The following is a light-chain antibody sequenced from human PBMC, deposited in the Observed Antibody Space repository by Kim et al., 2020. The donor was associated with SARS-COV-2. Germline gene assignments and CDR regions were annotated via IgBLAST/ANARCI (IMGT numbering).Light chain of an antibody. CDR1: QRISSY. CDR2: SAS. CDR3: QQSYSTPRT. V-gene: IGKV1-39*01. J-gene: IGKJ1*01. Sequence: CVGIRVTTTCRACQRISSYLNGDQQEPEKSPKLLIYSASSLQSGVPSTFSGSRSGTDFTLTISSLQPEDFATYYCQQSYSTPRTFGQGTKVYIK.